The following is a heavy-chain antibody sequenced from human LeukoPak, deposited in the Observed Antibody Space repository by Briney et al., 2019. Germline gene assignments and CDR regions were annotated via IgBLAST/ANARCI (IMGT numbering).Heavy chain of an antibody. D-gene: IGHD1-7*01. CDR1: GGSSRCCN. Sequence: KPSETLSLTCTVSGGSSRCCNWSWLRQSPGKGLEWVGYIYDSGSTNYNPSLDSRVTISVDTSRNQFSLKLSSATAADTAVYFCARHTASWDYEAFDIWGQGATVTVSS. V-gene: IGHV4-59*08. CDR3: ARHTASWDYEAFDI. CDR2: IYDSGST. J-gene: IGHJ3*02.